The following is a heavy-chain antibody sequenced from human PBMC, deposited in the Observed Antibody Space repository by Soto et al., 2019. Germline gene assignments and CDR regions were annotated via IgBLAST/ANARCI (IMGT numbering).Heavy chain of an antibody. D-gene: IGHD2-8*01. J-gene: IGHJ4*02. CDR1: GGTFSSYA. CDR2: IIPIFGPA. V-gene: IGHV1-69*13. Sequence: SVKVSCKASGGTFSSYAISWVRQAPGQGLEWMGGIIPIFGPANYAQRFQGRVTITADESTSTAYMELSSLRSEDTAVYYCATECTSGCNIRRHEYWGQGALVTVAS. CDR3: ATECTSGCNIRRHEY.